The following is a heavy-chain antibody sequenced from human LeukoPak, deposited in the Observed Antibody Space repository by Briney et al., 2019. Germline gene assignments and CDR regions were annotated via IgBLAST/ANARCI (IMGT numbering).Heavy chain of an antibody. Sequence: GGSLRLSCAASGFTFSSYSMNWVRQAPGKGLEWVSCISSGSSIYYADSVKGRFTISRDNAKNSLYLQMNSLRDEDTAVYYCARDERYAFGICGQGTMVTVSS. J-gene: IGHJ3*02. CDR3: ARDERYAFGI. V-gene: IGHV3-48*02. CDR2: ISSGSSI. D-gene: IGHD5-24*01. CDR1: GFTFSSYS.